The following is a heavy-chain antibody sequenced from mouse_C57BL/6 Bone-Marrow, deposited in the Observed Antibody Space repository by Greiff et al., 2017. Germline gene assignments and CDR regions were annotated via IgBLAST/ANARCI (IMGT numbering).Heavy chain of an antibody. CDR3: ARKRGLLYYAMDY. CDR2: IYPGSGST. Sequence: QVQLQQPGAELVKPGASVKMSCKASGYTFTSYWITWVKQRPGQGLEWLGDIYPGSGSTNYNEKFKSKATLTVDTSSSTAYMQLSSLTSEDSAVYYCARKRGLLYYAMDYWGQGTSVTVSS. V-gene: IGHV1-55*01. CDR1: GYTFTSYW. D-gene: IGHD2-10*01. J-gene: IGHJ4*01.